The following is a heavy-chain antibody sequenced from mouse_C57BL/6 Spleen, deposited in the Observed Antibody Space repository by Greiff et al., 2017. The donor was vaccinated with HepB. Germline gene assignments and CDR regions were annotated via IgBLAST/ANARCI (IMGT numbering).Heavy chain of an antibody. J-gene: IGHJ1*03. CDR2: ISNGGGST. D-gene: IGHD1-1*01. Sequence: EVKLVESGGGLVQPGGSLKLSCAASGFTFSDYYMYWVRQTPEKRLEWVAYISNGGGSTYYPDTVKGRFTISRDNAKNTLYLQMSRLKSEDTAMYYCARGTTVVATGYFDVWGTGTTVTVSS. CDR3: ARGTTVVATGYFDV. CDR1: GFTFSDYY. V-gene: IGHV5-12*01.